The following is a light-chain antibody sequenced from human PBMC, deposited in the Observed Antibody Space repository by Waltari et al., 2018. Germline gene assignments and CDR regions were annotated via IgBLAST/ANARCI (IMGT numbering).Light chain of an antibody. V-gene: IGKV4-1*01. J-gene: IGKJ2*01. CDR3: QQYYSNLYT. CDR1: QSLFYSSNNKNY. CDR2: WAS. Sequence: DVVMTQSPDFLAVSLGERATIHCKSSQSLFYSSNNKNYFAWYQQKPGQPPKLLIYWASTRESGVPDRFSGSGSGTDFTLTISSLQPDDFASYYCQQYYSNLYTFGRGTKLEIK.